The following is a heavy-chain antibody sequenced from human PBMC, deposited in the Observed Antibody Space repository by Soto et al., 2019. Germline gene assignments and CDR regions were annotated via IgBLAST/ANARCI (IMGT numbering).Heavy chain of an antibody. J-gene: IGHJ6*02. CDR2: IIPIFGTA. D-gene: IGHD2-2*01. V-gene: IGHV1-69*13. CDR1: GGTFSSYA. Sequence: SVKVSCNASGGTFSSYAISWVRQAPGQGLEWMGGIIPIFGTANYAQKFQGRVTITADESTSTAYMELSSLRSEDTAVYYCADGSDIVVVPAANGYYYYGMDVWGQGTTVTVSS. CDR3: ADGSDIVVVPAANGYYYYGMDV.